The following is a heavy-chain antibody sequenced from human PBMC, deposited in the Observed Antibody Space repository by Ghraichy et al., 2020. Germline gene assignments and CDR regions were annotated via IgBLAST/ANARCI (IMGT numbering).Heavy chain of an antibody. CDR2: ISAYNGNT. CDR1: GYTFTSYG. J-gene: IGHJ6*02. Sequence: ASVKVSCKASGYTFTSYGISWVRQAPGQGLEWMGWISAYNGNTNYAQKLQGRVTMTTDTSTSTAYMELRSLRSDDTAVYYCARAREGRYYYYGMDVWGQGTTVTVSS. CDR3: ARAREGRYYYYGMDV. V-gene: IGHV1-18*01.